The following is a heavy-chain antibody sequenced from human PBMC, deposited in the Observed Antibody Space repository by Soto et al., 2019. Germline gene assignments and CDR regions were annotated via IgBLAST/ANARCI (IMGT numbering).Heavy chain of an antibody. J-gene: IGHJ5*02. CDR1: HSAISGYY. V-gene: IGHV4-59*01. D-gene: IGHD6-25*01. Sequence: SWTLCHTGTVAHSAISGYYWSCIRQPPRKGLEWIGYIYYSGSTNYNPSLKSRVTISVDTSKNQFSLKLSSVTAADTAVYYCARPHGGRSGWDNWLDRWGQGTLVIVSS. CDR3: ARPHGGRSGWDNWLDR. CDR2: IYYSGST.